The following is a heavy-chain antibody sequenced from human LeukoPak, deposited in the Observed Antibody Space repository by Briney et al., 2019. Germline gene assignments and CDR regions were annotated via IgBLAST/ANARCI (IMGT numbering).Heavy chain of an antibody. J-gene: IGHJ4*02. CDR1: GFTFSNYA. Sequence: GGSLRLSCAASGFTFSNYAMSWVRQAPGKGLEWVSAISGGGASTYYADSVKGRFTISRDNSKNTLYLQMNSLRAEDTAVYYCAKDPTVVVTATLDYWGQGTLVTVSS. CDR2: ISGGGAST. D-gene: IGHD2-21*02. CDR3: AKDPTVVVTATLDY. V-gene: IGHV3-23*01.